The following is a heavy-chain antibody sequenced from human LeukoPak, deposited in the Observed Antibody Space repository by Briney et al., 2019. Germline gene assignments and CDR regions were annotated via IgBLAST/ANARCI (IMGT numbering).Heavy chain of an antibody. J-gene: IGHJ4*02. D-gene: IGHD6-13*01. Sequence: GGSLRLPCAASGFTFSDYYMSWIRQAPGKGLEWVSYISSSSSYTNYADSVKGRFTISRDNAKNSLYLQMNSLRAEDTAVYYCARANSSSWYGVDGPFDYWGQGTLVTVSS. CDR3: ARANSSSWYGVDGPFDY. V-gene: IGHV3-11*05. CDR2: ISSSSSYT. CDR1: GFTFSDYY.